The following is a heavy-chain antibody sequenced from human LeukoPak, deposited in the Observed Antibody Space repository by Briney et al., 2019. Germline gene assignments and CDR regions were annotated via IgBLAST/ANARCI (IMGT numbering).Heavy chain of an antibody. CDR1: GGSIRNSSFY. CDR2: IYNSGAT. V-gene: IGHV4-39*01. Sequence: PSETLSLTCAVSGGSIRNSSFYWGWIRQPPGKGLEWIASIYNSGATYYNPSIKSRITIFVDTSKNQVSLKLRSVTAADTAVYYCASDKGYSNNYFDYWGQGTLVTVSS. CDR3: ASDKGYSNNYFDY. J-gene: IGHJ4*01. D-gene: IGHD6-13*01.